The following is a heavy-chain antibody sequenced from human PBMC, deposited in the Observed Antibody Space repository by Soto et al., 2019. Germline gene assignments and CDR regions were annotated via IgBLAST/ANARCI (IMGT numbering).Heavy chain of an antibody. J-gene: IGHJ4*02. CDR3: ARYSGKYPAPIDY. CDR2: ISYDGSNK. D-gene: IGHD1-26*01. V-gene: IGHV3-30*03. CDR1: GFTFSHYG. Sequence: QVQLVESGGGVVQPGRSLRLSCAASGFTFSHYGIHWVRQAPGKGLEWLAVISYDGSNKHYADSVKGRFTVSRDNSKNTLYLQMNRLRAEGTAVYFCARYSGKYPAPIDYWGQGTLVTVSS.